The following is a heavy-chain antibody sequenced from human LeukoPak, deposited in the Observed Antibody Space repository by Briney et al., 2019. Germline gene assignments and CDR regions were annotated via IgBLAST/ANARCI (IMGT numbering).Heavy chain of an antibody. CDR1: GYTFTSYY. CDR3: ARDADHYDSGSAVDY. J-gene: IGHJ4*02. D-gene: IGHD3-10*01. V-gene: IGHV1-46*01. Sequence: ASVTVSRKASGYTFTSYYMHWVRQAPGQGLEWMGIIYPSGGGTSYAQKFQGRVTMTRDTSTSTVYMELSSLRSEDTAVYYCARDADHYDSGSAVDYWGQGTLVTVSS. CDR2: IYPSGGGT.